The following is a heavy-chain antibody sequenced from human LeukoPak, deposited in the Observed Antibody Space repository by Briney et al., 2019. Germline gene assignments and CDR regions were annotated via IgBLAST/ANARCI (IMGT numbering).Heavy chain of an antibody. CDR3: ARARGSGYLDAFDI. V-gene: IGHV4-59*01. CDR2: IYYSGST. D-gene: IGHD3-22*01. CDR1: GGSISSYY. Sequence: PSETLSLTCTVSGGSISSYYWSWIRQPPGKGLDWIGYIYYSGSTNYNPSLKSRVTISVDTSKNQFSLKLSSVTAADTAVYYCARARGSGYLDAFDIWGQGTMVTVSS. J-gene: IGHJ3*02.